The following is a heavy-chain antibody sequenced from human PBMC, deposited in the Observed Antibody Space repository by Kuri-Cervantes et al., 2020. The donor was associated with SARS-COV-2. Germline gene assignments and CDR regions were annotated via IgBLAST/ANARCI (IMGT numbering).Heavy chain of an antibody. CDR3: ARDGVADYYYYYMDV. Sequence: GGSLRLSCAASGFTFSSYGMHWVRRAPGKGLEWVAVIWYDGSNKYYADSVKGRFTISRDNSKNTLYLQMNSLRAEDTAVYYCARDGVADYYYYYMDVWGKGTTVTVSS. CDR1: GFTFSSYG. J-gene: IGHJ6*03. D-gene: IGHD2-15*01. V-gene: IGHV3-33*01. CDR2: IWYDGSNK.